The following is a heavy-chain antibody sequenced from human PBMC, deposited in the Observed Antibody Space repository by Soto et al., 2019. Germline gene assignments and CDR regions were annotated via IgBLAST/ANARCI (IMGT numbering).Heavy chain of an antibody. J-gene: IGHJ4*02. CDR3: ARVGLTATTVRGFDY. Sequence: QVQLVEAGGGVVQPGRSLRLSCAASGFTFSNYGMHWVRQAPGKGLEWVAVIWFEGSNKYYADSVKGRFTISRDNSKNTLCRQMHSLRAEATAVYYCARVGLTATTVRGFDYWGQGNLVTVSS. V-gene: IGHV3-33*01. CDR2: IWFEGSNK. CDR1: GFTFSNYG. D-gene: IGHD1-20*01.